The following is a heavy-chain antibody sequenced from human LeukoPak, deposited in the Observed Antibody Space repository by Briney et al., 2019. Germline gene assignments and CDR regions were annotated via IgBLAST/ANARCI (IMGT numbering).Heavy chain of an antibody. CDR2: INPNSGGT. J-gene: IGHJ3*02. D-gene: IGHD3-22*01. CDR1: GYTFTGYY. CDR3: ARSDDSSRGAFDI. Sequence: ASVKVSCKASGYTFTGYYMHWVRQAPGQGLEWMGRINPNSGGTNYAQKFQGRVTMTRDTSISTAYMELSRLRSDDTAVYYCARSDDSSRGAFDIWGQGTMVTVSS. V-gene: IGHV1-2*06.